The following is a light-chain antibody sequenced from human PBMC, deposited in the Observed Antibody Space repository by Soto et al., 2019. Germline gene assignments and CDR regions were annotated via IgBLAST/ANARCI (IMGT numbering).Light chain of an antibody. CDR1: QSVGNN. CDR3: QQYCNCPLT. CDR2: ATS. J-gene: IGKJ4*01. V-gene: IGKV3-15*01. Sequence: EIVLTQSPATLSASPGERATISCRASQSVGNNFAWYQEKPGQAPRLLIFATSYMASGVPSRFSGSGSGTEFTLTISSLQSEDFAVYYCQQYCNCPLTFGGGAKVEIE.